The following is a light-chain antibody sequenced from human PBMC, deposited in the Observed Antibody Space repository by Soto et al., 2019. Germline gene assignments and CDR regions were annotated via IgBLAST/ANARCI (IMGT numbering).Light chain of an antibody. CDR2: EVS. J-gene: IGLJ1*01. V-gene: IGLV2-23*02. CDR3: CSYAGSSTPYV. Sequence: SVLTQPASVSGSPGQSITISCTGTSSDVGSYKLVSWYQQHPGKAPKLMIYEVSKRPSGVSNRFSGSKSGNTASLTIFGFQAEDEADYYCCSYAGSSTPYVFGTGTKVTVL. CDR1: SSDVGSYKL.